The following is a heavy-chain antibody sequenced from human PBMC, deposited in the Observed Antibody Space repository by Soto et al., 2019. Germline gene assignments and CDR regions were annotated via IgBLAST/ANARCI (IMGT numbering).Heavy chain of an antibody. CDR2: IDPSDSQT. J-gene: IGHJ4*02. D-gene: IGHD3-22*01. V-gene: IGHV5-10-1*01. CDR3: ARQIYDSDTGPNCQYYFDS. Sequence: GESLKISCKGSGYSFAGYWITWVRQKPGKGLEWMGRIDPSDSQTYYSPSFRGHVTISVTKSVTTVFLQWSSLRASDTAMYYCARQIYDSDTGPNCQYYFDSWGQGTPVTVSS. CDR1: GYSFAGYW.